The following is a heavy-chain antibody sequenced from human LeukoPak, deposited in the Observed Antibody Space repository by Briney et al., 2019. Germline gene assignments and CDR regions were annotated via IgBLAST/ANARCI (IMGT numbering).Heavy chain of an antibody. CDR3: ARLYSGYDRDY. J-gene: IGHJ4*02. Sequence: SETLSLTCTVSGGSISSSSYYWGWIRQPPGKGLEWIGSMYYSGSAYYNPSLKSRVTISVDTSKNQFSLRLSSVTAADTAVYYCARLYSGYDRDYWGRGTLVTVSS. D-gene: IGHD5-12*01. CDR1: GGSISSSSYY. CDR2: MYYSGSA. V-gene: IGHV4-39*07.